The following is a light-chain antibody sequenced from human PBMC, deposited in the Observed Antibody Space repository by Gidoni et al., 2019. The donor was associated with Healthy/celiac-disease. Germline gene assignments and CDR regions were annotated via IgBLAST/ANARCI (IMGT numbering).Light chain of an antibody. Sequence: DIXMTQSTSSLSASVGDRVTITCRANQSMSHYLNWYQQKAGKDPNLLIYPESSLQSGVPSRFSDSGYGTDFTLAISSLQPEDSATNDCQHSTVFMWTFGKGTKVEIK. V-gene: IGKV1-39*01. J-gene: IGKJ1*01. CDR1: QSMSHY. CDR2: PES. CDR3: QHSTVFMWT.